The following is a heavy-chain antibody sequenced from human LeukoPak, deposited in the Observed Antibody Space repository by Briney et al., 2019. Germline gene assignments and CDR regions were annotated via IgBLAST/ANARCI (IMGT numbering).Heavy chain of an antibody. J-gene: IGHJ4*02. CDR1: GFTFSRHG. Sequence: GGSLRLSCAASGFTFSRHGMNWVRQAPGKGLEWVSGISPSGDIKYYVDSVKGRFTVSRDNSKNTLYLQINSLRDEDTAVYYCAKDDAWLRFGEWSQGTLVTVSS. D-gene: IGHD3-10*01. CDR2: ISPSGDIK. CDR3: AKDDAWLRFGE. V-gene: IGHV3-23*01.